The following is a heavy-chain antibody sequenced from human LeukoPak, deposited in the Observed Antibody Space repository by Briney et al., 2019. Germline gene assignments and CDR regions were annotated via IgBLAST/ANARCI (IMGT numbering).Heavy chain of an antibody. D-gene: IGHD3-9*01. CDR1: GFTFSSYS. V-gene: IGHV3-21*01. CDR2: ISSSSSYI. CDR3: ARANDNYYYYYMDV. J-gene: IGHJ6*03. Sequence: KAGGSLRLSCAASGFTFSSYSMSWVRQAPGKGLEWVSSISSSSSYIYYADSAKGRFTISRDNAKNSLYLQMNSLRAEDTAVYYCARANDNYYYYYMDVWGKGTTVTISS.